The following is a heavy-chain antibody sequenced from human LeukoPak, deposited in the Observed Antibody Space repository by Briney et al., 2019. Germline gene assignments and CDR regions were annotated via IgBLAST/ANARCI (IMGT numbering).Heavy chain of an antibody. J-gene: IGHJ4*02. Sequence: GGSLRLSCAASGFTVSGNYMSWVRQAPGKGLEWVSVFYSGGSTRYADSVKGRFTISRDNSKNTLYLQLNSLRAEDTAVYYCARDLRKGHYFDYWGQGTLVTVSS. CDR1: GFTVSGNY. CDR3: ARDLRKGHYFDY. V-gene: IGHV3-66*01. CDR2: FYSGGST.